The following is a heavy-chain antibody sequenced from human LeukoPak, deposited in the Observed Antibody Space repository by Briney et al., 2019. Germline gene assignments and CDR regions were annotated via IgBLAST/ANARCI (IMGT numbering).Heavy chain of an antibody. V-gene: IGHV4-4*07. Sequence: SETLSLTCTVSGGSISSYYWSWIRQPAGKGLEWIGRIYTSGSTNYNPSLKSRVTMSVDTSKNQFSLKLSSVTAADTAVYYCARAGQYYYDSSGYYYEHDYWGQGTLVTVSS. CDR3: ARAGQYYYDSSGYYYEHDY. CDR2: IYTSGST. CDR1: GGSISSYY. J-gene: IGHJ4*02. D-gene: IGHD3-22*01.